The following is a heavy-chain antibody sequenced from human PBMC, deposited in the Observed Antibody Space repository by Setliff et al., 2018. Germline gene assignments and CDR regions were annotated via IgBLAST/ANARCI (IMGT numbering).Heavy chain of an antibody. Sequence: SETLSLTCSFSDCSLAKCYYWGWIRQAPGKGLEWIGSVYHDGRTNYSPSLKSRLIISVDTSNNQFSLKLDSVTAADTAMYFCATVGSPVAGDDALDVWGQGTMVTVSS. V-gene: IGHV4-38-2*02. CDR3: ATVGSPVAGDDALDV. D-gene: IGHD6-19*01. J-gene: IGHJ3*01. CDR1: DCSLAKCYY. CDR2: VYHDGRT.